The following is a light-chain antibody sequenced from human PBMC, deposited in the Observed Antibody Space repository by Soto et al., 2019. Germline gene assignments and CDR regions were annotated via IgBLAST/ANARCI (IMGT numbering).Light chain of an antibody. J-gene: IGKJ1*01. V-gene: IGKV3-15*01. CDR2: DAS. CDR1: QSVSGK. CDR3: QQSNNWPWT. Sequence: EIVLTPSPGTLSVSPGERATLSCRASQSVSGKLAWYQQKPGQAPRLLIYDASTRATGIPARFSGSGSGTEFTLTISSLQSEDFAVYYCQQSNNWPWTFGQGTKVDI.